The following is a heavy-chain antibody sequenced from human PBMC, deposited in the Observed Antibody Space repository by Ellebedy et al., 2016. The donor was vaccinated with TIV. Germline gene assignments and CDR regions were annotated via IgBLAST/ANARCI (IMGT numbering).Heavy chain of an antibody. CDR3: AKETWETSGYYIGY. J-gene: IGHJ4*02. CDR2: ISSDGRNK. V-gene: IGHV3-30*18. CDR1: GFTFSNYG. D-gene: IGHD3-22*01. Sequence: GESLKISCAASGFTFSNYGMHWVRQAPGKGLEWVAVISSDGRNKYYADSVKGRFTISRDKSKNTLYLQMNSLRVEDTAVYYCAKETWETSGYYIGYWGQGTLVTVSS.